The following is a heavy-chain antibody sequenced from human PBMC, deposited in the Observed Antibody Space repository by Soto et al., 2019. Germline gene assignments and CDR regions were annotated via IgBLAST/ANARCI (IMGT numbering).Heavy chain of an antibody. D-gene: IGHD3-10*01. J-gene: IGHJ3*02. V-gene: IGHV1-24*01. Sequence: QVQLVQSGAEVKKPGASVKVSCKVSGYTLTELSMHWVRQAPGKGLEWMGGFDPEDGETIYAQKFQVRVTMTEDTSTDTAYMELSSLRSEDTAVYYCAASPRYYYGSGKKADAFDIWGQGTMVTVSS. CDR1: GYTLTELS. CDR2: FDPEDGET. CDR3: AASPRYYYGSGKKADAFDI.